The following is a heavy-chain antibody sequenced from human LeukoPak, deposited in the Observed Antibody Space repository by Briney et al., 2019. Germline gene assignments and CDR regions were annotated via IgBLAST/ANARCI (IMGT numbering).Heavy chain of an antibody. CDR3: ARVDDLDAFDI. D-gene: IGHD2-2*03. CDR1: GFTFSSYA. J-gene: IGHJ3*02. V-gene: IGHV3-23*01. CDR2: ISGSGGST. Sequence: GGSLRLSCAASGFTFSSYAMSWVHQAPGKGLEWVSAISGSGGSTYYADSVKGRFTISRDNSKNTLYLQMNSLRPEDTAVYYCARVDDLDAFDIWGQGTMVTVSS.